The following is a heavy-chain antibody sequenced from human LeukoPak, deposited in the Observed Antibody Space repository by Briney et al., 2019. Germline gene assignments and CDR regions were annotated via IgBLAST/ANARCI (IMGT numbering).Heavy chain of an antibody. CDR2: IYYSGST. V-gene: IGHV4-59*01. Sequence: PSETLSLTCTVSGGSISSYYWSWIRQPPGKGLEWIGYIYYSGSTNYNPSLKSRVTISVDTSKNQFSLKLSSATAADTAVYYCARDIGGAIFGVVIANWYFDLWGRGTLVTVSS. CDR1: GGSISSYY. D-gene: IGHD3-3*01. CDR3: ARDIGGAIFGVVIANWYFDL. J-gene: IGHJ2*01.